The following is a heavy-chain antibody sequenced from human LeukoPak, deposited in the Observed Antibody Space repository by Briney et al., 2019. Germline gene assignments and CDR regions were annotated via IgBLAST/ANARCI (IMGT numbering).Heavy chain of an antibody. CDR3: AKPGYKRWFGEFPVARSFDY. CDR2: ISGSGGST. Sequence: GGSLRLSCAASGFTFSSYAMSWVRQAPGKGLEWVSAISGSGGSTYYADSVKGRFTISRDNSKNTLYLQMNSLRAEDTAVYYCAKPGYKRWFGEFPVARSFDYWGQGTLVTVSS. J-gene: IGHJ4*02. V-gene: IGHV3-23*01. CDR1: GFTFSSYA. D-gene: IGHD3-10*01.